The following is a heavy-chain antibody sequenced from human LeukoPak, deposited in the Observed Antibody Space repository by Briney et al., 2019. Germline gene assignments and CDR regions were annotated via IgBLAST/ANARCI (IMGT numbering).Heavy chain of an antibody. CDR2: ISYEGSNK. V-gene: IGHV3-30*03. Sequence: GGSLRLSCAASGYTFSHYGMHWVRQAPGKGLEWVAVISYEGSNKRYADSVKGRFSISRDNSKNSLYLEMNSLRTEDAAMYYCATESGKFDYWGQGTLVAVSS. J-gene: IGHJ4*02. CDR3: ATESGKFDY. CDR1: GYTFSHYG.